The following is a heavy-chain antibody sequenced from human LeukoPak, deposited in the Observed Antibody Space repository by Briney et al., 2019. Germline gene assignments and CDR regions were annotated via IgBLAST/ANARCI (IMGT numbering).Heavy chain of an antibody. D-gene: IGHD1-26*01. CDR3: ARRPSGGTNWFDP. V-gene: IGHV4-34*01. J-gene: IGHJ5*02. CDR2: INHSGST. Sequence: SETLSLTCAVYGGSFSGYYWSWIRQPPWKGLEWIGEINHSGSTNYNPSLKSRVTISVDTSKNQFSLNLSSVTAADTAVYYCARRPSGGTNWFDPWGQGSLVTVSS. CDR1: GGSFSGYY.